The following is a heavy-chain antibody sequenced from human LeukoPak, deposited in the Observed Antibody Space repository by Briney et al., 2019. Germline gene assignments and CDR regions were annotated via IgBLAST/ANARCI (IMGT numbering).Heavy chain of an antibody. J-gene: IGHJ5*02. CDR3: ARDSTLAWGDCWFDP. CDR1: GYTFTTYS. CDR2: INVGNGDT. Sequence: ASVNVSCKASGYTFTTYSIHWLRQAPGQRPEWMGWINVGNGDTKYSQKFQGRVTLTRDTSASTAYMDLSSLRSEDTALYYCARDSTLAWGDCWFDPWGQGTLVTVSS. D-gene: IGHD3/OR15-3a*01. V-gene: IGHV1-3*01.